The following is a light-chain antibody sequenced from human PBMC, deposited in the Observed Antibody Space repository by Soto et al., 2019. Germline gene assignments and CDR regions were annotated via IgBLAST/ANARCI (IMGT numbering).Light chain of an antibody. CDR2: DAS. V-gene: IGKV1-5*01. Sequence: DIQMTQYPSTLSATAGDRVTITCRASQSISSLLDWYQHKPGKAPKLLINDASNLDSGVPSRFSGRGSGTECSLTISHLQPDDCATYYCQQYENYRPFGQGTRVEI. J-gene: IGKJ1*01. CDR3: QQYENYRP. CDR1: QSISSL.